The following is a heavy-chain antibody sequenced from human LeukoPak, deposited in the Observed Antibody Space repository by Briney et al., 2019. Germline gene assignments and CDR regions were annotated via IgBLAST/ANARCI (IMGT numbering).Heavy chain of an antibody. V-gene: IGHV5-51*01. CDR1: GYRFASYW. D-gene: IGHD1-20*01. CDR2: IYPGDSDT. J-gene: IGHJ4*02. Sequence: GESLKISCKGSGYRFASYWIGWVRQMPRKGLGWMGIIYPGDSDTRYSPSFQGQVTFSADKSISTAYLQWSSLKASDTAMYYCARHGSLTGGSKDDYWGQGTLVTVSS. CDR3: ARHGSLTGGSKDDY.